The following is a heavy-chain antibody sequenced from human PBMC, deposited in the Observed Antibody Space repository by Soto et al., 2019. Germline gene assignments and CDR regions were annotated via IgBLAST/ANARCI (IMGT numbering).Heavy chain of an antibody. Sequence: ASVKVSCKASGYTFTGYYMHWVRQAPGQGLEWMGWINPNSGGTNYAQKFQGWVTMTRDTSISTAYMELSRLRSDDTAVYYCARDGYSYGYVPYYYYYGMDVWGQGTTVTVPS. J-gene: IGHJ6*02. CDR1: GYTFTGYY. D-gene: IGHD5-18*01. CDR2: INPNSGGT. V-gene: IGHV1-2*04. CDR3: ARDGYSYGYVPYYYYYGMDV.